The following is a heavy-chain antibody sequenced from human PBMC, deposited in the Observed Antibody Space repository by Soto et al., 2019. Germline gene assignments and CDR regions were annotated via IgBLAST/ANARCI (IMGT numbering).Heavy chain of an antibody. J-gene: IGHJ5*02. CDR2: IYFTGNT. V-gene: IGHV4-39*01. D-gene: IGHD6-25*01. CDR3: AGQTFTIAAASYGRSNWFDP. CDR1: GGSITSSSHF. Sequence: SETLSLTCTVSGGSITSSSHFWGWVRQPPGKGLEWIGTIYFTGNTYYTPSLKSRLTMSIDTSKNEFSLRLNSVAAADTAVYYCAGQTFTIAAASYGRSNWFDPWGPGTLVTVSS.